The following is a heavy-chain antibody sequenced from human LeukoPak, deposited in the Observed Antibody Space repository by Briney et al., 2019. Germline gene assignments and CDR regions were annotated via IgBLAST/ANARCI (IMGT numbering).Heavy chain of an antibody. CDR1: GFTFSSYA. Sequence: GGSLRLSCAASGFTFSSYAMHWVRQAPGKGLEWVAVISYDGSNKYYADSVKGRFTISRDNSKNTLYLQMNSLRAEDTAVYYCARHRPGVVRGATMGFDYWGQGTLVTVSS. CDR2: ISYDGSNK. CDR3: ARHRPGVVRGATMGFDY. V-gene: IGHV3-30-3*01. D-gene: IGHD3-10*01. J-gene: IGHJ4*02.